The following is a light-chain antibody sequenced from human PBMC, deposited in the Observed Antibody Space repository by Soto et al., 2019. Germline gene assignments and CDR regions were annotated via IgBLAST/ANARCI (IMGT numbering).Light chain of an antibody. V-gene: IGKV3-15*01. CDR2: GAS. Sequence: MMMTQSPATLSVSPGERVTLSCRTSHSVNSHVAWYQQKPGQAPRLLLYGASTRATGIPVRFSGSGFGTEFTLTISSLQSEDFEVYYCQQYKNWPLFGQGTRLDIK. CDR1: HSVNSH. CDR3: QQYKNWPL. J-gene: IGKJ5*01.